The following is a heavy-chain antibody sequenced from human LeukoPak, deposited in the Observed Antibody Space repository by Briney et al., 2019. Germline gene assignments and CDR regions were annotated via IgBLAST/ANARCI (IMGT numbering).Heavy chain of an antibody. D-gene: IGHD1-7*01. CDR3: ARHSRNNWNYVFEY. Sequence: RASETLSLTCTVSGGSISSSSYYWGWIRQPPGKGLEWIGSIYYSGSTYYNPSLKSRVTISVDTSKNQFSLKLSSVTAADTAVYDCARHSRNNWNYVFEYWGQGTLVTVSS. J-gene: IGHJ4*02. CDR1: GGSISSSSYY. CDR2: IYYSGST. V-gene: IGHV4-39*07.